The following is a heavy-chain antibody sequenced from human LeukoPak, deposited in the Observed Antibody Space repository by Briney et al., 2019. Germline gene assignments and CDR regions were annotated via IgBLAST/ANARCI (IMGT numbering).Heavy chain of an antibody. D-gene: IGHD3-22*01. Sequence: PGGSLRLSCAASGFTFSNAWMSWVRQAPGKGLEWVGRIKSKTDGGTTDYAAPVKGRFTISRDDSKNTLYLQMNSLKTEDTAVYYCTTLASYYYDSSGYYSDYFDYWGQGTLVTVSS. CDR2: IKSKTDGGTT. V-gene: IGHV3-15*01. J-gene: IGHJ4*02. CDR3: TTLASYYYDSSGYYSDYFDY. CDR1: GFTFSNAW.